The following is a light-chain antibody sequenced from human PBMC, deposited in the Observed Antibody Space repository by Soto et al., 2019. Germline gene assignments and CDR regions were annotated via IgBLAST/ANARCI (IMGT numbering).Light chain of an antibody. CDR2: WAS. CDR3: QQYYSTPIT. Sequence: DIVMTHSPASLAVSLGEGATINCKSSQSVLYSSNNKNYLAWYQQKPGQPPKLLIYWASTRESGVPDRFSGSGSGTDFTLTISSLQAEDVAVYYCQQYYSTPITFGQGTRLEIK. J-gene: IGKJ5*01. CDR1: QSVLYSSNNKNY. V-gene: IGKV4-1*01.